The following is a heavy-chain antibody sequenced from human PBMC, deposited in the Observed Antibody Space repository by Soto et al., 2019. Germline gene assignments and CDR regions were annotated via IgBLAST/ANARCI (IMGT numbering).Heavy chain of an antibody. V-gene: IGHV4-59*01. CDR2: IYYSGST. J-gene: IGHJ4*02. Sequence: SETLSLTCTVSGGSIISYYWSWMRQPPGKGLEWIGYIYYSGSTNYNPSLKSRVTISVDTSKNQFSLKLSSVTAADTAVYYCARVRPAASSFDSWGQGTPVPVSP. D-gene: IGHD2-2*01. CDR1: GGSIISYY. CDR3: ARVRPAASSFDS.